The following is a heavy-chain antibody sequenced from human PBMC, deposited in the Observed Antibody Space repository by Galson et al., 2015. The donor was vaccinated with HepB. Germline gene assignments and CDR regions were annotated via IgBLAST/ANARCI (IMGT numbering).Heavy chain of an antibody. CDR2: IYAGGTT. D-gene: IGHD3-10*01. J-gene: IGHJ3*02. CDR3: AGVSSGSGRSPQAFDI. Sequence: SLRLSCAASGFTVSGKYITWVRQAPGKGLEWVSLIYAGGTTYYADSVKGRFTISRDSSKNTVYLQMNSLGAEDTAVYYCAGVSSGSGRSPQAFDIWGQGTMVTVSS. CDR1: GFTVSGKY. V-gene: IGHV3-53*01.